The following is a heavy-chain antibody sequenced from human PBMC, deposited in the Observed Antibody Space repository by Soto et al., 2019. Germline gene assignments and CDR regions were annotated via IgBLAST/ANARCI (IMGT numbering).Heavy chain of an antibody. J-gene: IGHJ3*02. CDR1: GYTFTNYA. V-gene: IGHV1-18*04. Sequence: QVQLVQSGAEVKMPGASMKVACKASGYTFTNYAINWVRQAPGQGLEWTGWISVYNGNTNYAQKLQGRVTMTTDTSTSTAYMELRSLRSDDTAVYYCARDGLSSSHVAFDIWGQGTMVTVSS. CDR3: ARDGLSSSHVAFDI. D-gene: IGHD6-6*01. CDR2: ISVYNGNT.